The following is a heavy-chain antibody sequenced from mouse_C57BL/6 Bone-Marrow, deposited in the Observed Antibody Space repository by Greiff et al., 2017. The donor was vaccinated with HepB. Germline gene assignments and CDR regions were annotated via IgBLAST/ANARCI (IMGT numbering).Heavy chain of an antibody. V-gene: IGHV5-16*01. Sequence: EVKLMESEGGLVQPGSSMKLSCTASGFTFSDYYMAWVRQVPEKGLEWVANINYDGSSTYYLDSLKSRFIISRDNAKNILYLQMSSLKSEDTATYYYARGDSSGYDYWGQGTLVTVSA. J-gene: IGHJ3*01. CDR3: ARGDSSGYDY. CDR2: INYDGSST. D-gene: IGHD3-2*02. CDR1: GFTFSDYY.